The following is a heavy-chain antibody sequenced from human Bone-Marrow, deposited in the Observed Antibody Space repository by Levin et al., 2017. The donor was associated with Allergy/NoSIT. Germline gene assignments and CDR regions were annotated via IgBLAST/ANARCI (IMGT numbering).Heavy chain of an antibody. CDR2: IYYSGST. Sequence: PSETLSLTCTVSGGSISSSYWSWIRQPPGKRLEWIGYIYYSGSTNNNPSLKSRVTISVDTSKNQFSLKLSSVTAADTAVYYCARALAVAGTHWYFDLWGRGTLLTVSS. CDR3: ARALAVAGTHWYFDL. D-gene: IGHD6-19*01. V-gene: IGHV4-59*01. J-gene: IGHJ2*01. CDR1: GGSISSSY.